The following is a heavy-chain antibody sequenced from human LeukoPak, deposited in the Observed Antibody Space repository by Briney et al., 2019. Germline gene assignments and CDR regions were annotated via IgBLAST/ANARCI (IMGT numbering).Heavy chain of an antibody. CDR2: ISAGGATI. V-gene: IGHV3-23*01. Sequence: GGSLRLSCAASGFTFSTYAMSWVRQAPGKGLEWVSAISAGGATIYYADSAKGRFTVSRDNSKNTLYLQINSLRAEDTAAYYCAKDSGGTYFYYYYSMDVWGKGTTVTVSS. CDR1: GFTFSTYA. CDR3: AKDSGGTYFYYYYSMDV. J-gene: IGHJ6*03. D-gene: IGHD1-26*01.